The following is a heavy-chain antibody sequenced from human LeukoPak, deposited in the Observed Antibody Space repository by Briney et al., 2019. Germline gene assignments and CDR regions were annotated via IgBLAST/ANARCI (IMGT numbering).Heavy chain of an antibody. CDR2: ISASGSHI. CDR3: ARGPQFCSGGSCFGYYVDY. J-gene: IGHJ4*02. CDR1: GFTSSRYS. Sequence: GGSLRLSCAASGFTSSRYSMNWVRQPPGKGLEWVSSISASGSHIYYADSVKGRFSISRDSARNSVYVQMSSLRAEDTAVYYCARGPQFCSGGSCFGYYVDYWGQGALVTVSS. D-gene: IGHD2-15*01. V-gene: IGHV3-21*01.